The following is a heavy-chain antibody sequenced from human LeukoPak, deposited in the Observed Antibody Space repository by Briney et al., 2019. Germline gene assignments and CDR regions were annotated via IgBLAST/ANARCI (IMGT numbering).Heavy chain of an antibody. CDR3: AREYYYDSSGPSDY. CDR2: IIPILGIA. Sequence: GASVKVSCKASGGTFSSYAIIWVRQAPGQGLEWMGRIIPILGIANYAQKFQGRVTITADKSTSTAYMELSSLRSEDTAVYYCAREYYYDSSGPSDYWGQGTLVTVSS. CDR1: GGTFSSYA. D-gene: IGHD3-22*01. J-gene: IGHJ4*02. V-gene: IGHV1-69*04.